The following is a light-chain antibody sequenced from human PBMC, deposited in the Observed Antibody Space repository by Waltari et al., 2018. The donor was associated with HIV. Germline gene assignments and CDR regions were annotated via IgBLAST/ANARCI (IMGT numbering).Light chain of an antibody. J-gene: IGLJ2*01. CDR1: SRDVGGYNY. CDR3: NSYTTSSTLHVV. V-gene: IGLV2-14*03. Sequence: QSALTQHASVSGSPGQSITISCTGTSRDVGGYNYVSWYQHHPGKAPKLMIYDVSNRPSGVSNRFSGSKSGNTASLTISGLQAEDEADYYCNSYTTSSTLHVVFGGGTKLTVL. CDR2: DVS.